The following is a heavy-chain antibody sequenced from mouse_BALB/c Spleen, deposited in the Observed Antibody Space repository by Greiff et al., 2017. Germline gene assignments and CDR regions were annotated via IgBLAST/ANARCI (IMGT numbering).Heavy chain of an antibody. CDR2: ISSGGSYT. Sequence: EVKVVESGGDLVKPGGSLKLSCAASGFTFSSYAMSWVRQSPEKRLEWVAEISSGGSYTYYPDTVTGRFTISRDNAKNTLYLEMSSLRSEDTAMYYCARAGNYDAMDYWGQGTSVTVSS. D-gene: IGHD2-1*01. CDR1: GFTFSSYA. CDR3: ARAGNYDAMDY. V-gene: IGHV5-9-4*01. J-gene: IGHJ4*01.